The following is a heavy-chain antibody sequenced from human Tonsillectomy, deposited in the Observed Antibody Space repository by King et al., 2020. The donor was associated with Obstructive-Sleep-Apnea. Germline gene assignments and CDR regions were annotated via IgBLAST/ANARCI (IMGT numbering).Heavy chain of an antibody. J-gene: IGHJ4*02. D-gene: IGHD6-13*01. CDR1: GFTFNNYA. Sequence: VQLVESGGGLVQPGGSLRLSCAASGFTFNNYAMSWVRQTPGKGLEWGSGISDNGGSTYYTDAVKGRFTNSRDNSDKTLYLQMNSLRADDTAVYYCAKTAGYSASWFDYWGQGTLVTVSS. V-gene: IGHV3-23*04. CDR2: ISDNGGST. CDR3: AKTAGYSASWFDY.